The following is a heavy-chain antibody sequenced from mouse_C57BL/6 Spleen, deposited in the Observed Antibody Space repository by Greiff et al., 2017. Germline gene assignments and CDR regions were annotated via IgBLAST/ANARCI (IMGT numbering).Heavy chain of an antibody. Sequence: EVKLVESGGGLVQPGGSLSLSCAASGFTFTDYYMSWVRQPPGKALEWLGFIRNKANGYTTEYSASVKGRFTISRDNSQSILYLQMNALRAEDSATYYCARYGGRYFDVWGTGTTVTVSS. CDR1: GFTFTDYY. CDR3: ARYGGRYFDV. D-gene: IGHD3-3*01. J-gene: IGHJ1*03. CDR2: IRNKANGYTT. V-gene: IGHV7-3*01.